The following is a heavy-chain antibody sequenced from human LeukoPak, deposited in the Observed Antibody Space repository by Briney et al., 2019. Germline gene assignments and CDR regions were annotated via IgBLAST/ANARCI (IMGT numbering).Heavy chain of an antibody. V-gene: IGHV1-18*01. CDR1: GYTFTTYG. CDR3: ARDGYFDL. Sequence: ASVKVSCKPSGYTFTTYGIAWVRQAPGQGLEWMGWISAHNGNTNYAQSLQGRVTMTTDTSTNTAYMELRSLRSDDTAVYYCARDGYFDLWGRGTLVTVSS. J-gene: IGHJ2*01. CDR2: ISAHNGNT.